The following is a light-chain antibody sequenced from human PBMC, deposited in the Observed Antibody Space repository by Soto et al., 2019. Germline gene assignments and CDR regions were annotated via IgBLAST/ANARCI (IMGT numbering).Light chain of an antibody. V-gene: IGLV2-14*01. CDR1: SRDVGGYDY. J-gene: IGLJ2*01. CDR3: SSYTSRSTLV. Sequence: QSVLTQPASVSGSPGQSITISCTGTSRDVGGYDYVSWYQQNPGKAPKLIIFEVNYRPSGVSNRFPGSKSGNTASLTISGLQAEDEADYYCSSYTSRSTLVFGGGTKLTVL. CDR2: EVN.